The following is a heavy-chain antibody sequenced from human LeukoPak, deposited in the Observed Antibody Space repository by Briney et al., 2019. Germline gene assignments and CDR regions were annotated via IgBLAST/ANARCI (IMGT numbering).Heavy chain of an antibody. CDR1: GFTLDDYA. Sequence: GGSLRLSCAASGFTLDDYAMHWVRQAPGKGLEWVSLISWDGGSTYYADSVKGRFTISRDNSKNSLYLQMNSLRAEDTALYYCAKDMTDVGHYFDYWGQGTLVTVSS. D-gene: IGHD3-10*01. V-gene: IGHV3-43D*03. CDR3: AKDMTDVGHYFDY. J-gene: IGHJ4*02. CDR2: ISWDGGST.